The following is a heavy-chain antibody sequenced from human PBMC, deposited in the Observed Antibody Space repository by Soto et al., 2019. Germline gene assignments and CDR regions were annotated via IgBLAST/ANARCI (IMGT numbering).Heavy chain of an antibody. D-gene: IGHD3-22*01. CDR3: ARASSGRYRGYFDY. CDR1: GGSISSGDYY. J-gene: IGHJ4*02. V-gene: IGHV4-30-4*01. CDR2: IYYSGST. Sequence: QVQLQESGPGLVKPSQTLSLTCTVSGGSISSGDYYWSWIRQPPGKGLEWIGYIYYSGSTYYNPSLKSRLPLAVDTSKNQFSLKLSSVTAADTAVYYCARASSGRYRGYFDYWGQGTLVTVSS.